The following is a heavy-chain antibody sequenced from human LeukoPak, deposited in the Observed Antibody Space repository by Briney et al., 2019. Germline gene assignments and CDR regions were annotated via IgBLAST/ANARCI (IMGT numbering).Heavy chain of an antibody. J-gene: IGHJ5*02. V-gene: IGHV1-8*03. CDR2: MNPNSGNT. CDR1: GYTFTSYD. CDR3: ARSLMVRGVVRWFDP. Sequence: ASVKVSCKASGYTFTSYDINWVRQATGQGLEWMGWMNPNSGNTGYAQKFQGRVTITRDTSASTAYMELSSLRSEDTAVYYCARSLMVRGVVRWFDPWGQGTLVTVSS. D-gene: IGHD3-10*01.